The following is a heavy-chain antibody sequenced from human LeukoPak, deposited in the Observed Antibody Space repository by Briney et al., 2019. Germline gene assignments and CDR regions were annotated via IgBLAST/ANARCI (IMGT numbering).Heavy chain of an antibody. V-gene: IGHV4-59*01. D-gene: IGHD3-10*01. CDR2: IYYSGST. CDR1: GGSISSYY. Sequence: SETLSLTCTVSGGSISSYYWSWIRQPPGKGLEWIGYIYYSGSTNYNPSLKSRVTISVDTSKNQFSLKLSSVTAADTAVYYCARDGGYYGSGSYSNDAFDIWGQGTMVTVSS. J-gene: IGHJ3*02. CDR3: ARDGGYYGSGSYSNDAFDI.